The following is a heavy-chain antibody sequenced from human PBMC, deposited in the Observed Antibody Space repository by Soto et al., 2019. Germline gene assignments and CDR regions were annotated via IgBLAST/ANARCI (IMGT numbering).Heavy chain of an antibody. V-gene: IGHV3-43*01. Sequence: GGSLRLSCAASGFTFDDYTMHWVRQAPGKGLEWVSLISWDGGSTYYADSVKGRFTISRDNSKNSLYLQMNSLRTEDTALYYCAKDMGSSGWYSYPSRGQMRTEDYYYGMDVWGQGTTVTVSS. CDR2: ISWDGGST. D-gene: IGHD6-19*01. CDR1: GFTFDDYT. J-gene: IGHJ6*02. CDR3: AKDMGSSGWYSYPSRGQMRTEDYYYGMDV.